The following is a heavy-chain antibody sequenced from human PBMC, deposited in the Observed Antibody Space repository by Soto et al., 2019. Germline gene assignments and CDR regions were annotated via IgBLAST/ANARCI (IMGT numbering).Heavy chain of an antibody. J-gene: IGHJ6*02. CDR2: ISGSGGST. CDR3: AKSGRVLGATNPREGGMDV. CDR1: GFTFNNYA. Sequence: HPGGSLRLSCAASGFTFNNYAMSWVRQAPGKGLEWVSAISGSGGSTSYVASVKGRFTISRDNSKNTMYLQMNSLRAEDTAVYYCAKSGRVLGATNPREGGMDVWGQGTTVTVSS. D-gene: IGHD5-12*01. V-gene: IGHV3-23*01.